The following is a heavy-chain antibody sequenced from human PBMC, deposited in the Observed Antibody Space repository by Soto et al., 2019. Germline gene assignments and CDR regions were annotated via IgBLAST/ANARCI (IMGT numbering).Heavy chain of an antibody. Sequence: GASVKVSCKASGYTFTSYSVSWVRQAPGQGLEWMGWISTYTGNTNYAQKFQGRVTMTTDTSTSTAYMELRSLRSDDTAVYYCARIPTVVRGFPPLYDYSYGMDVWGRGTTVTVSS. V-gene: IGHV1-18*01. CDR2: ISTYTGNT. J-gene: IGHJ6*02. D-gene: IGHD3-10*01. CDR1: GYTFTSYS. CDR3: ARIPTVVRGFPPLYDYSYGMDV.